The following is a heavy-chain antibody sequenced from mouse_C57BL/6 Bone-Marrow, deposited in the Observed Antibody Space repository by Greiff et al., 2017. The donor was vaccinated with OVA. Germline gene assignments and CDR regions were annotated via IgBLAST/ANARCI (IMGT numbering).Heavy chain of an antibody. D-gene: IGHD2-4*01. CDR3: ARDNDYLYYFDY. Sequence: EVQLQQSGPVLVKPGASVKMSCKASGYTFTDYYMNWVKQSHGKSLEWIGVINPYNGGTSSNQKFKGKATLTVDKSSSTAYMELNSLTSEDYAVYYCARDNDYLYYFDYWGQGTTLTVSS. CDR1: GYTFTDYY. V-gene: IGHV1-19*01. CDR2: INPYNGGT. J-gene: IGHJ2*01.